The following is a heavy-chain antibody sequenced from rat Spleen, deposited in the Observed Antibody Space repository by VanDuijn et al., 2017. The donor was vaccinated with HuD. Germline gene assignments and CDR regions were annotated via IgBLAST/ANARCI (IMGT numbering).Heavy chain of an antibody. CDR1: GLTFNNYW. CDR3: TISYTMGLFDA. D-gene: IGHD1-7*01. CDR2: ISNTGGTI. V-gene: IGHV5-31*01. Sequence: EVQLVESGGGLVQPGRSLTLSCVASGLTFNNYWMTWIRQAPGKGLEWVASISNTGGTIYYPDSVKGRFPISRDNAQKPQYRQMKSLRSEDTATYYCTISYTMGLFDAWGHGVMVTVSS. J-gene: IGHJ2*01.